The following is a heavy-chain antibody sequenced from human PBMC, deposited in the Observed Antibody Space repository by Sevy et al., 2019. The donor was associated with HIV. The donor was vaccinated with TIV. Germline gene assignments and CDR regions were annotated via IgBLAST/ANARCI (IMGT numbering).Heavy chain of an antibody. V-gene: IGHV3-11*01. CDR3: AKEGGGYNYDSSGLLDN. CDR2: ISSTGSTI. J-gene: IGHJ4*02. CDR1: GFTFSDYY. D-gene: IGHD3-22*01. Sequence: GGSLRLSCAASGFTFSDYYMSWIRQAPGKGLEWVSFISSTGSTIYYADSVKGRFTISRDNAQNSLYLQMNSLRAEDTAVYYCAKEGGGYNYDSSGLLDNWGQGTLVTVSS.